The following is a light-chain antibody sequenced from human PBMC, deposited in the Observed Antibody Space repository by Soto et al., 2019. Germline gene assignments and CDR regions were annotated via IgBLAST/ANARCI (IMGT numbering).Light chain of an antibody. CDR3: QQCGSSSYT. CDR2: GAS. Sequence: EIVLTQSPGTLSLSPGERATLSCRASQSVNSTYLAWYQQNPGQAPRLLIYGASSRATGIPDRFSGSGSGTDFTLTISRLEPEDFAVYFCQQCGSSSYTFGQGTKLEIK. V-gene: IGKV3-20*01. J-gene: IGKJ2*01. CDR1: QSVNSTY.